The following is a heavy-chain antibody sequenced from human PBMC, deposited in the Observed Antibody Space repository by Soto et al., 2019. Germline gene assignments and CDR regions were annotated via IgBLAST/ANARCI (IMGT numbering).Heavy chain of an antibody. V-gene: IGHV4-59*01. Sequence: SETLSLTCTVSGGSISSYYWSWIRQPPGKGLEWIGYIYYSGSTNYNPSLKSRVTISVDTSKNQFSLKLSSVTAADTAVYYCARMGSGSGSYGRGNWFDPWGQGTLVTVSS. D-gene: IGHD1-26*01. CDR2: IYYSGST. CDR3: ARMGSGSGSYGRGNWFDP. J-gene: IGHJ5*02. CDR1: GGSISSYY.